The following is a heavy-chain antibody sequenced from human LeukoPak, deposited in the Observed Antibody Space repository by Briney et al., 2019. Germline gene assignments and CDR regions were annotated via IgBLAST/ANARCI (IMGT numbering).Heavy chain of an antibody. CDR3: AKGGGWLPRLFDY. Sequence: PGGSLRLSCAASGFTFDDYAMPWVRQAPGKGLEWVSGISWNSGSIGYADSVKGRFTISRDNAKNSLYLQMNSLRAEDTALYYCAKGGGWLPRLFDYWGQGTPVTVSS. D-gene: IGHD5-12*01. CDR1: GFTFDDYA. J-gene: IGHJ4*02. CDR2: ISWNSGSI. V-gene: IGHV3-9*01.